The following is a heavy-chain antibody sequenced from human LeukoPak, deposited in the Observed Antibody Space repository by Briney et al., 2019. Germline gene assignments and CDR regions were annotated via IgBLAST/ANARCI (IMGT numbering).Heavy chain of an antibody. CDR2: IYTSGST. D-gene: IGHD5-18*01. CDR3: ARDADTAMVAYDLYYMDV. Sequence: SETLSLTCTVSGGSISSYYWSWIRQPAGKGLEWIGRIYTSGSTNYNPSLKSRVTMSVDTSKNQFSLKLSSVTAADTAVYYCARDADTAMVAYDLYYMDVWGKGTTVTISS. V-gene: IGHV4-4*07. J-gene: IGHJ6*03. CDR1: GGSISSYY.